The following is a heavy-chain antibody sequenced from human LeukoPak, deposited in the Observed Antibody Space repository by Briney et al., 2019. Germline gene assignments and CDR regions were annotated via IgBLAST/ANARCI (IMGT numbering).Heavy chain of an antibody. V-gene: IGHV1-46*01. CDR3: ARDRAYYYDSSGHYFDY. D-gene: IGHD3-22*01. Sequence: ASVKVSCKASGYTFTSYYMHWVRQAPGQGLEWMGIINPSGGSTSYAQKFQGRVTMTRDTSTSTVYMELSSLRSEDTAVYYCARDRAYYYDSSGHYFDYWGQGTTVTVSS. CDR2: INPSGGST. CDR1: GYTFTSYY. J-gene: IGHJ4*03.